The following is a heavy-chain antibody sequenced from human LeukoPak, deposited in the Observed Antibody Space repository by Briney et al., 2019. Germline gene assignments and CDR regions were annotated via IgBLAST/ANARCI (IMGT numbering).Heavy chain of an antibody. CDR1: GFSSSSQT. D-gene: IGHD2-15*01. J-gene: IGHJ1*01. Sequence: TRGSMTPSSAASGFSSSSQTTHWVSQAPGKGLYWLAVASYDDAYTIYADSVKGRFTSSRDDSKNAFYLQMNSLRADDTAVYFCARGKDTGGPRGLRWGQSPVVSVSS. CDR3: ARGKDTGGPRGLR. V-gene: IGHV3-30-3*01. CDR2: ASYDDAYT.